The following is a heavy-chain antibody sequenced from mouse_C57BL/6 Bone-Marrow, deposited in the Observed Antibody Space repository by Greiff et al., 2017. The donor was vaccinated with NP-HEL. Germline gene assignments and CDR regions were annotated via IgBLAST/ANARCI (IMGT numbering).Heavy chain of an antibody. V-gene: IGHV1-55*01. Sequence: QVQLQQPGAELVKPGASVKMSCKASGYTFTSYWITWVKQRPGQGLEWIGDIYPGSGSTNYNEKFKSKATLTVDTSSSTAYMQLSSLTSEDSAVYYCARDGVTTSSYYAMDYWGQGTSVTVSS. CDR1: GYTFTSYW. CDR2: IYPGSGST. CDR3: ARDGVTTSSYYAMDY. D-gene: IGHD2-5*01. J-gene: IGHJ4*01.